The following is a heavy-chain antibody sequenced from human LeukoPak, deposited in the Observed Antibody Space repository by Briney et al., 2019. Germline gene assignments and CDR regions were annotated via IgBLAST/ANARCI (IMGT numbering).Heavy chain of an antibody. CDR2: ISDTRT. Sequence: GGSLRLYCAASGFTFSTNPMSWVRQAPGKGLEWVSAISDTRTYYADAVKGRFTISRDNSKNTVFLQMNSLRAEDTAVYYCVKEHVDRAFTRSFEIWGQGTVVTVSS. CDR1: GFTFSTNP. J-gene: IGHJ3*02. CDR3: VKEHVDRAFTRSFEI. V-gene: IGHV3-23*01. D-gene: IGHD3-10*01.